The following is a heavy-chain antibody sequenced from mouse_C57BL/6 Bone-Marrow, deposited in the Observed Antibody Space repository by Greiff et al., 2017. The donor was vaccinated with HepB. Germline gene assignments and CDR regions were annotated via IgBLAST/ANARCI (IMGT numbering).Heavy chain of an antibody. J-gene: IGHJ4*01. Sequence: VQLQQSGPGLVQPSQSLSITCTVSGFSLTSYGVHWVRQSPGKGLEWLGVIWRGGSTDYNAAFMSRLSITKDNSKSQVFFKMNSLQADDTAIYYCAKNGYYGSSTMDYWGQGTSVTVSS. V-gene: IGHV2-5*01. D-gene: IGHD1-1*01. CDR1: GFSLTSYG. CDR2: IWRGGST. CDR3: AKNGYYGSSTMDY.